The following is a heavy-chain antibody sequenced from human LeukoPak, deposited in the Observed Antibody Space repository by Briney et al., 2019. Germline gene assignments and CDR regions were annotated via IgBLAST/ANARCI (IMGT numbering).Heavy chain of an antibody. J-gene: IGHJ4*02. Sequence: GGSMTLSCAASGFTFSTYSMTWVRQGPGKGLEWVSSIYPSGDSTFYADSVKGRFTISRDNSKNTLYLQMSSLRTEDTAIYYYAKDVVPDSGWDLDYWGQGTLVTVSS. CDR1: GFTFSTYS. CDR2: IYPSGDST. V-gene: IGHV3-23*01. D-gene: IGHD6-19*01. CDR3: AKDVVPDSGWDLDY.